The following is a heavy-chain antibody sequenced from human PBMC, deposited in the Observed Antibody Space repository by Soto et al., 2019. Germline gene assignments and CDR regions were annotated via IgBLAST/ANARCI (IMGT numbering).Heavy chain of an antibody. J-gene: IGHJ4*02. Sequence: QPGGALRLSCTFSGVNVISYWMSWVRQAPGKGLEWVASIKEDGSEIYYLHSVRGRFSISRDSAGNALHLTMNYLSAEDTGVYFCARDIGFDYVNWGQGTLVPVSS. CDR1: GVNVISYW. D-gene: IGHD3-16*01. V-gene: IGHV3-7*01. CDR2: IKEDGSEI. CDR3: ARDIGFDYVN.